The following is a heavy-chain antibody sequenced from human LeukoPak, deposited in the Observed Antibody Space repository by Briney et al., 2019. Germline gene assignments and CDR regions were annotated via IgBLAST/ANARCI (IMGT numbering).Heavy chain of an antibody. CDR1: GGSISSYY. J-gene: IGHJ6*02. Sequence: PSETLSLTCTVSGGSISSYYWSWIRQPPGKGLEWIGYIYHSGSTYYNPSLKSRVTISVDRSKNQFSLKLSSVTAADTAVYYCARPNTQYSYVMTVWGQGPTATVS. CDR2: IYHSGST. V-gene: IGHV4-59*04. D-gene: IGHD2-15*01. CDR3: ARPNTQYSYVMTV.